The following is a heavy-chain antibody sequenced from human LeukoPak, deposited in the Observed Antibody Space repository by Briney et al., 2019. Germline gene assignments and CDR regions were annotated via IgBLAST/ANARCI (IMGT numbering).Heavy chain of an antibody. D-gene: IGHD2-2*01. J-gene: IGHJ6*02. V-gene: IGHV4-30-2*01. Sequence: SQTLSLTCAVSGGSISSGGYSWSWIRQPPGKGLEWIGYIYHSGSTYYNPSLKSRVTISVDRSKNQFSLKLSSVTAADTAVYYCARDRYCSSTSCYSWYYYGMDVWGQGTTVTVSS. CDR3: ARDRYCSSTSCYSWYYYGMDV. CDR1: GGSISSGGYS. CDR2: IYHSGST.